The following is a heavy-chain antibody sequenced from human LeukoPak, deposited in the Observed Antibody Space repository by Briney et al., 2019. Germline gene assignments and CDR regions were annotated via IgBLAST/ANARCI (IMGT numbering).Heavy chain of an antibody. CDR2: IKQDGSEK. Sequence: GGSLRLSCAASGFTFSSYWMSWVRQAPGKGLEWVANIKQDGSEKYYVDSVKGRFTISGDNAKNSLYLQMNSLRAEDTAVYYCARDPAGYYYDYWGQGTLVTVSS. J-gene: IGHJ4*02. CDR3: ARDPAGYYYDY. CDR1: GFTFSSYW. V-gene: IGHV3-7*01.